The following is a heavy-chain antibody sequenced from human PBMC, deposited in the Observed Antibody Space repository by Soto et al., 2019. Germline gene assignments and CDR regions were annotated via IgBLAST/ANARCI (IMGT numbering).Heavy chain of an antibody. CDR3: ARRVSAVVPSPDDS. CDR1: GYTFNSYG. V-gene: IGHV1-18*04. CDR2: ISAYNGNT. D-gene: IGHD2-15*01. Sequence: QVQLVQSGAEVKKPGASVTVSCKASGYTFNSYGISWVRQAPGRGLEWMGWISAYNGNTNYAQKLLGRVSITTHTSTSTAYMGLRSLRCDAAAVYYCARRVSAVVPSPDDSWGQGSLVTVSS. J-gene: IGHJ4*02.